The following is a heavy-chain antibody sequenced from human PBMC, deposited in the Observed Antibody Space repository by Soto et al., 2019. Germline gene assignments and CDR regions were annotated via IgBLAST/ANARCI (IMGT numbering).Heavy chain of an antibody. J-gene: IGHJ4*02. Sequence: GSLRLSCAASGFTFSSYAMSWVRQAPGKGLEWVSAISGSGGSTYYADSVKGRFTISRDNSKNTLYLQMNSLRAEDTAVYYCAKPDSSGYYYAALYYWGQGTLVTVSS. CDR2: ISGSGGST. CDR3: AKPDSSGYYYAALYY. D-gene: IGHD3-22*01. CDR1: GFTFSSYA. V-gene: IGHV3-23*01.